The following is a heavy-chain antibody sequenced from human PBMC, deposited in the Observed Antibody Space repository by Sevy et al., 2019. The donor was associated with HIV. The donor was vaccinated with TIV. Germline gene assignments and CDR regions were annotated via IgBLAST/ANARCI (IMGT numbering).Heavy chain of an antibody. D-gene: IGHD3-22*01. Sequence: GGSLRLSCTASGFTFGDYAMSWFRQAPGKGLEWVGFIRSKAYGGTTEYAASVKGRFTISRDDSKSIAYLQMNNLKTEDTAVYYCTTKYYYDRFDPWGQGTLVTVSS. CDR3: TTKYYYDRFDP. J-gene: IGHJ5*02. CDR1: GFTFGDYA. CDR2: IRSKAYGGTT. V-gene: IGHV3-49*03.